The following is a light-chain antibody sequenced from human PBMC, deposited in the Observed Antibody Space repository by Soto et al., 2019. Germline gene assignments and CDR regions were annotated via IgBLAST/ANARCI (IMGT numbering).Light chain of an antibody. V-gene: IGLV1-44*01. Sequence: QSVLTQRPSASGTPGQRITISCSGSSSNIGSNTVNWYQQLPGTAPKLLIYSNNQRPSGVPDRLSGSKSGTSASLAISGLQSEDEADYYCAAWDDSLNGLVFGGGTKLTVL. J-gene: IGLJ2*01. CDR2: SNN. CDR3: AAWDDSLNGLV. CDR1: SSNIGSNT.